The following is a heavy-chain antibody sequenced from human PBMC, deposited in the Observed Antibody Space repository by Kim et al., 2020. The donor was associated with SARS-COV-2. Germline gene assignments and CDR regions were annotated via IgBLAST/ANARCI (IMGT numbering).Heavy chain of an antibody. CDR3: ARGSAVLLWFGELLTDYYYGMDV. J-gene: IGHJ6*02. V-gene: IGHV1-3*01. D-gene: IGHD3-10*01. CDR1: GYTFTSYA. Sequence: ASVKVSCKASGYTFTSYAMHWVRQAPGQRLEWMGWINAGNGNTKYSQKFQGRVTITRDTSASTAYMELSSLRSEDTAVYYCARGSAVLLWFGELLTDYYYGMDVWGQGTTVTVSS. CDR2: INAGNGNT.